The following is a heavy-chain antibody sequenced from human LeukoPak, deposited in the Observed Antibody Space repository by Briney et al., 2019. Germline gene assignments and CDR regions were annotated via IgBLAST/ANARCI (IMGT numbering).Heavy chain of an antibody. D-gene: IGHD6-19*01. CDR1: GFSVSSHY. J-gene: IGHJ4*02. V-gene: IGHV3-53*01. Sequence: GGSLRLSCVASGFSVSSHYMSWVRQAPAKGLEWVSVIYNDGSTYYSDSVKGRFAISRDNSKNALYLQMNSLRVEDTAVYYCARTGYSSGWFNDHWGQGTLVTVSS. CDR2: IYNDGST. CDR3: ARTGYSSGWFNDH.